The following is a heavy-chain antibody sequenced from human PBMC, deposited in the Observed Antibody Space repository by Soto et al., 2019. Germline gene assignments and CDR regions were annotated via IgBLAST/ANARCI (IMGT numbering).Heavy chain of an antibody. Sequence: ASVKVSCKASGYTFTSYGISWVRQAPGQGLEWMGWISAYNGNTNYAQKLQGRVTMTTDTSTSTAYMELRSLRSEDTAVYYCATLGQQLVNRGFDPLGQGTLVTVSS. CDR3: ATLGQQLVNRGFDP. V-gene: IGHV1-18*01. CDR1: GYTFTSYG. J-gene: IGHJ5*02. CDR2: ISAYNGNT. D-gene: IGHD6-13*01.